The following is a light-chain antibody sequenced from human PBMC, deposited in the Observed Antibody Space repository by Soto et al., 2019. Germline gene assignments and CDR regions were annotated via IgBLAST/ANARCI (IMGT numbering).Light chain of an antibody. CDR3: QSYDNSRSAYV. CDR2: NST. V-gene: IGLV1-40*01. CDR1: SSDIGAGSE. J-gene: IGLJ1*01. Sequence: QSVLTQPPSLSGAPGQRVTISCTGSSSDIGAGSEVHWYQQLPGTAPKLLIFNSTNRPSGVADRFSCSKSATSASLAITGLQAEDEDDYYCQSYDNSRSAYVFGTGTKLTVL.